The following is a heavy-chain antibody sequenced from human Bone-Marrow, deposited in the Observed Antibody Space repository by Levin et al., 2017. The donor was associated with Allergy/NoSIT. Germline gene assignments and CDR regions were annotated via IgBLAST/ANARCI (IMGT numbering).Heavy chain of an antibody. CDR3: AALVNDAFDM. CDR1: GFMFSTYS. V-gene: IGHV3-21*01. J-gene: IGHJ3*02. CDR2: ISSGSTYI. Sequence: GESLKISCEASGFMFSTYSMNWVRQAPGKGLEWVAFISSGSTYIHYADSVKGRFTISRDNAKTSLDLQMNSLRVEDTAMYYCAALVNDAFDMWGPGTLVTVSS. D-gene: IGHD1-1*01.